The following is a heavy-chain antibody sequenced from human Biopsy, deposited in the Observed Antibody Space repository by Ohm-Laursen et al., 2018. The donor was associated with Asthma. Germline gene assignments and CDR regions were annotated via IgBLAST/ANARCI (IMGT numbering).Heavy chain of an antibody. Sequence: SLRLSCSASGFTFNNYAMSWVRQAPGKGLEWVSAISGGGGGTKYADSVKGRFTISRDNSKNTLSLQMSSLRAEDTALYYCAKDLSKAVGGSNDYYYGMDVWGQGTTVTVAS. J-gene: IGHJ6*02. CDR1: GFTFNNYA. V-gene: IGHV3-23*01. CDR3: AKDLSKAVGGSNDYYYGMDV. CDR2: ISGGGGGT. D-gene: IGHD6-19*01.